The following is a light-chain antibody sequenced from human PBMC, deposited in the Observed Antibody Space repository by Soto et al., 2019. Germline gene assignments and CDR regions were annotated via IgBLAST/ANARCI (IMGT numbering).Light chain of an antibody. J-gene: IGKJ1*01. Sequence: DIQMTQSPSSLSASVGDRVTITCLASQSISSYLNWYQQKPGKAPKLLIYAASSLQSGVPSRFSGSGSGTDFPLTISSLQPEDFATYYCQQSYSTPRTFGQGTKVEIK. V-gene: IGKV1-39*01. CDR1: QSISSY. CDR2: AAS. CDR3: QQSYSTPRT.